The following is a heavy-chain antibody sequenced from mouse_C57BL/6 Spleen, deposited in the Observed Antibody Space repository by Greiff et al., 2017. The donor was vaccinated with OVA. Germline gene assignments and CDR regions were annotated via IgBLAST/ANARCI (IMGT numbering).Heavy chain of an antibody. CDR2: SDGGSYT. D-gene: IGHD2-12*01. J-gene: IGHJ2*01. CDR3: ARDSKLYPLDY. Sequence: EVQRVESGGGLVKPGGSLKLSCAASGFTFSSYAISDGGSYTYYPDNVKGRFTISRDNAKNNLYLQMSHLKSEDTAMYYCARDSKLYPLDYWGQGTTLTVSS. CDR1: GFTFSSYA. V-gene: IGHV5-4*01.